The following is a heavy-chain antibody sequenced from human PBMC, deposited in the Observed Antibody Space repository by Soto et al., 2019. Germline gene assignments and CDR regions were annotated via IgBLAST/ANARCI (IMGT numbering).Heavy chain of an antibody. Sequence: LVKGACKTSGDSFNFYSINWVRQAPGLGLEWMGRVNPIVSMSNYAQKFQGRVTMTADKSTSTAYMELSSLRSEDTAIYYCASSYGSGYRAFDYWGQGALVTVSS. CDR1: GDSFNFYS. CDR2: VNPIVSMS. CDR3: ASSYGSGYRAFDY. D-gene: IGHD3-10*01. J-gene: IGHJ4*02. V-gene: IGHV1-69*02.